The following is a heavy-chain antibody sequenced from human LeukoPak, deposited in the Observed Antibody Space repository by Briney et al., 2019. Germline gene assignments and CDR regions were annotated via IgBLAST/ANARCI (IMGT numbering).Heavy chain of an antibody. CDR3: ARDLFITMIVVVTKDAFDI. J-gene: IGHJ3*02. CDR1: GYTFTGYY. D-gene: IGHD3-22*01. Sequence: ASVKVSCKASGYTFTGYYMHWVRQAPGQGLEWMGRINPSSGGTNYAQKFQGRVTMTRDTSISTAYMELSRLRSDDTAVYYYARDLFITMIVVVTKDAFDIWGQGTMVTVSS. V-gene: IGHV1-2*06. CDR2: INPSSGGT.